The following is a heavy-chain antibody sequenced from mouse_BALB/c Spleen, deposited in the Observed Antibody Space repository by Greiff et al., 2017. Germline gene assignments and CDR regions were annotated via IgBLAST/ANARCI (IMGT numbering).Heavy chain of an antibody. CDR3: AREGETYGNY. CDR1: GFTFSSFG. J-gene: IGHJ2*01. D-gene: IGHD2-1*01. V-gene: IGHV5-17*02. CDR2: ISSGSSTI. Sequence: EVQRVESGGGLVQPGGSRKLSCAASGFTFSSFGMHWVRQAPEKGLEWVAYISSGSSTIYYADTVKGRFTISRDNPKNTLFLQMTSLRSEDTAMYYCAREGETYGNYWGQGTTLTVSS.